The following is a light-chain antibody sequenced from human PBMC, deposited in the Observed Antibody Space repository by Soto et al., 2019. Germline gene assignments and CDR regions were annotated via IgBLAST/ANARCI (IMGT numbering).Light chain of an antibody. V-gene: IGKV3D-20*01. CDR1: QSVSSSY. J-gene: IGKJ1*01. CDR2: DAS. Sequence: EIVLTQSPATLSSSLGESATLSCRASQSVSSSYLAWYQQKPGRPPRLLIYDASSRATGIPDRFSGSGSGTDFTLTISRLEPEDFAVYYCQQYETSPHTFGQGTKVDI. CDR3: QQYETSPHT.